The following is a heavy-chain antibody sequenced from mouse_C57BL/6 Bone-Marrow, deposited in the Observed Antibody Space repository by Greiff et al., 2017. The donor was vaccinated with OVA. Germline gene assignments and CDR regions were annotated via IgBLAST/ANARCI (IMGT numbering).Heavy chain of an antibody. CDR2: IDPSDSYT. Sequence: QVQLQQPGAELVMPGASVKLSCKASGYTFTSYWMHWVKQRPGQGLEWIGEIDPSDSYTNYNQKFKGKSTLTVDKSSSTAYMQLSSLTSEDSAVYYGAREGYDVDWYFDVWGTGTTVTVSS. CDR3: AREGYDVDWYFDV. CDR1: GYTFTSYW. D-gene: IGHD2-2*01. V-gene: IGHV1-69*01. J-gene: IGHJ1*03.